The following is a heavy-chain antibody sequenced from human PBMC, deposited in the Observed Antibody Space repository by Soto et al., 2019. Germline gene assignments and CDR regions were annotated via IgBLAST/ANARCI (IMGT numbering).Heavy chain of an antibody. D-gene: IGHD6-13*01. J-gene: IGHJ6*03. CDR1: GFTLSDYW. Sequence: EVQLVESGGALVQPGGSLRLSCAVSGFTLSDYWMGWVRQAPGKGLEWVANIKQDGSQKYFVDSVKGRFYISRDNARNSVSPQMSSLRVEDTAVYFCARGGIVAASYFTYMAVWGEGTTVTVSS. CDR2: IKQDGSQK. V-gene: IGHV3-7*01. CDR3: ARGGIVAASYFTYMAV.